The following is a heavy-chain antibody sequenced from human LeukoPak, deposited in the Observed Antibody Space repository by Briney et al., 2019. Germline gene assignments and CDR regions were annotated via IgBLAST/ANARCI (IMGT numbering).Heavy chain of an antibody. V-gene: IGHV3-23*01. Sequence: GETLRLSCAASGFTFNTYVMNWVRQAPGKGLEWVSSISGSGDSTFYADSVKGRFTISRDNSKNTLSLQMNSLRAEDTAVYYCASGYYDFWSGYYTRGLDAFDIWGQGTMVTVSS. CDR2: ISGSGDST. J-gene: IGHJ3*02. D-gene: IGHD3-3*01. CDR1: GFTFNTYV. CDR3: ASGYYDFWSGYYTRGLDAFDI.